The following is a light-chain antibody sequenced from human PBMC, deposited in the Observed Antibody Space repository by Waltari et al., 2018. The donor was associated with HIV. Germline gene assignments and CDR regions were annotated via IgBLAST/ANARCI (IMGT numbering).Light chain of an antibody. Sequence: DIVMTQSPDSLAVSLGERATINCKSSQSVLYSSNNKNYLAWYQQKPGQPPKLLIYWASTREPGVPDRFSGSGSGTDFTLTISSLQAEDVAVYYCQQHYSTPPAFGQGTKVEIK. J-gene: IGKJ1*01. CDR1: QSVLYSSNNKNY. CDR2: WAS. CDR3: QQHYSTPPA. V-gene: IGKV4-1*01.